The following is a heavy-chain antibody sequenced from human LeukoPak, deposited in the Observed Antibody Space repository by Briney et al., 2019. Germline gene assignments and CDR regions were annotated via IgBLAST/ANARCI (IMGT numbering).Heavy chain of an antibody. CDR2: ISGSGGST. CDR1: GFTLSSYA. J-gene: IGHJ3*02. V-gene: IGHV3-23*01. CDR3: AKIRVYDSSGYYGTRDAFDI. D-gene: IGHD3-22*01. Sequence: PGGSLRLSCAASGFTLSSYAMSWVRQAPGKGLEWVSAISGSGGSTYYADSVKGRFTISRDNSKNTLYLQMNSLRAEDTAVYYCAKIRVYDSSGYYGTRDAFDIWGQGTMVTVSS.